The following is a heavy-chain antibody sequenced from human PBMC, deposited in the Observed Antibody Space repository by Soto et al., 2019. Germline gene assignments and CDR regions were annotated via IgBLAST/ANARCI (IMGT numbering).Heavy chain of an antibody. CDR3: ARDIVGAAGLEY. Sequence: GGSLRLSCAASGFTFSSYAMHWVRQAPGKGLEWVAVISYDGSNKYYADSVKGRFTISRDNSKNTLYLQMNSLRAEDTAVYYCARDIVGAAGLEYWGQGTLVTVSS. J-gene: IGHJ4*02. CDR2: ISYDGSNK. D-gene: IGHD6-13*01. V-gene: IGHV3-30-3*01. CDR1: GFTFSSYA.